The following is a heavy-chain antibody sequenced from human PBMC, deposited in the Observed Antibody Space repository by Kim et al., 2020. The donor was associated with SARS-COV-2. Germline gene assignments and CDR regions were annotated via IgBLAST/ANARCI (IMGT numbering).Heavy chain of an antibody. CDR2: A. J-gene: IGHJ4*02. V-gene: IGHV1-69*01. D-gene: IGHD1-1*01. Sequence: ANYAQKFQGRVTITADESPSTAYMELSSLRSEDTAVYYCAARAKYTGADYWGQGTLVTVSS. CDR3: AARAKYTGADY.